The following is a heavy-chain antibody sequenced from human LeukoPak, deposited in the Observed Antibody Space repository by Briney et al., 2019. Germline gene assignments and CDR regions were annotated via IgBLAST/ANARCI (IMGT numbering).Heavy chain of an antibody. CDR2: IYPGGSET. CDR1: GYDFSTYW. Sequence: PGESLKISCKGLGYDFSTYWNAWVRQRPGKGLEWMGIIYPGGSETRYDPSFQGQVTISADRSTSTAYLQWSSLRASDTAMYYCARASRDGYNQNFDHWGQGTLVTVPS. V-gene: IGHV5-51*01. J-gene: IGHJ4*02. D-gene: IGHD5-24*01. CDR3: ARASRDGYNQNFDH.